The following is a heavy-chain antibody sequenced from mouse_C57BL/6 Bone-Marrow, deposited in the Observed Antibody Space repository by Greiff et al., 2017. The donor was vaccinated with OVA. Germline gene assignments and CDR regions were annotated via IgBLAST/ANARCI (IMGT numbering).Heavy chain of an antibody. D-gene: IGHD4-1*01. J-gene: IGHJ4*01. Sequence: EVQLQESGPELVKPGASVKIPCKASGYTFTDYYMDWVKQSHGKSLEWIGEINPKNGGTIYNQKFKGKATLTVDKSSSTAYMELRSLTSEDTAVYYCARRYWAYAMDYWGQGPSVTVSS. CDR3: ARRYWAYAMDY. V-gene: IGHV1-18*01. CDR1: GYTFTDYY. CDR2: INPKNGGT.